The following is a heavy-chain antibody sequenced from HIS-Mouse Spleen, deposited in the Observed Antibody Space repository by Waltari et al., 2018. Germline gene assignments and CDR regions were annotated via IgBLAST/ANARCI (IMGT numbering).Heavy chain of an antibody. CDR1: GFSLSTSAMC. CDR3: ARIAEGYSSGWYAFDY. CDR2: IDWDDDK. D-gene: IGHD6-19*01. J-gene: IGHJ4*02. Sequence: QVTLRESGPALVKPTQTLTLTCTFSGFSLSTSAMCVSCIRQPPGKALEWLARIDWDDDKYYSTSLKTRLTISKDTSKNQVVLTMTNMDPVDTATYYCARIAEGYSSGWYAFDYWGQGTLVTVSS. V-gene: IGHV2-70*15.